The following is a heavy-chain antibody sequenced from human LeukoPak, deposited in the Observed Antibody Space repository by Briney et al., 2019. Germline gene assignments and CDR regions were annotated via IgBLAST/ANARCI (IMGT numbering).Heavy chain of an antibody. CDR3: AKDYYDSSGYYYDY. J-gene: IGHJ4*02. Sequence: PGGSLRLSCAASGFTFSSYALTWVRQAPGKGLEWVSAISGSGGSTYYADSVKGRFTISRDNSKNTVYLQMNSLRAEDTAVYYCAKDYYDSSGYYYDYWGQGTLVTVSS. V-gene: IGHV3-23*01. CDR1: GFTFSSYA. D-gene: IGHD3-22*01. CDR2: ISGSGGST.